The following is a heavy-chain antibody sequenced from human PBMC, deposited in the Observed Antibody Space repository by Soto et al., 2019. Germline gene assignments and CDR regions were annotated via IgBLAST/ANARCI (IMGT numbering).Heavy chain of an antibody. CDR2: INHSGST. CDR3: ASQFYVFWSGPHYYYYMVV. CDR1: GGSFSGYY. D-gene: IGHD3-3*01. V-gene: IGHV4-34*01. Sequence: SETLSLTCAVYGGSFSGYYWSWIRQPPGKGLKWIGEINHSGSTNYNPSLKSRDTISVDTSKNQFSLKLSSVTAADTAVYYCASQFYVFWSGPHYYYYMVVWGKGTTVTVSS. J-gene: IGHJ6*03.